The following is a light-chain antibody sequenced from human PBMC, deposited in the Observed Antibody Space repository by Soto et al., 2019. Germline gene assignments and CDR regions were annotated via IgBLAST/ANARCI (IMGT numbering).Light chain of an antibody. CDR2: DDN. J-gene: IGLJ1*01. CDR3: GSWDSSLSAYV. CDR1: SSNIGGNS. Sequence: QSVLPHPPSVSAAPGHKVTISCSGSSSNIGGNSVSWYQQLPGTAPKLLIYDDNKRPSGIPDRFSGSKSGTSATLGITGFQTGDEADYYCGSWDSSLSAYVFGTGTKVTVL. V-gene: IGLV1-51*01.